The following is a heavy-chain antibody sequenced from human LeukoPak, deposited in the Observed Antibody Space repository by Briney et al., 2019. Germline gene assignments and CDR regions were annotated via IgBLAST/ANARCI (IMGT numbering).Heavy chain of an antibody. V-gene: IGHV3-23*01. D-gene: IGHD3-3*01. CDR2: ISGSGGST. CDR1: GFTFSSYA. J-gene: IGHJ4*02. Sequence: PGGSLRLSCAASGFTFSSYAMSWVRQAPGKGLEWVSAISGSGGSTYYADSVKGRFTISRDNSKNTLYLQMNSLRAEDTAVYYCANPRGRFLEWSALFDYWGQGTLVTVSS. CDR3: ANPRGRFLEWSALFDY.